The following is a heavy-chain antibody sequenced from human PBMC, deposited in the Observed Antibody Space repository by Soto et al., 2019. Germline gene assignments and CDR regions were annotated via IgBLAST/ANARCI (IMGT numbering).Heavy chain of an antibody. J-gene: IGHJ6*02. D-gene: IGHD3-3*01. V-gene: IGHV4-34*01. CDR2: INHSGST. CDR1: GGSFSVYY. Sequence: SETLSLACAVYGGSFSVYYWSWIRQPPGRGLEWIGEINHSGSTNYNPSLKSRVTISVDTSKNQFSLKLSSVTAADTAVYYCARSLRFLEWSLDVWGQGATVTVS. CDR3: ARSLRFLEWSLDV.